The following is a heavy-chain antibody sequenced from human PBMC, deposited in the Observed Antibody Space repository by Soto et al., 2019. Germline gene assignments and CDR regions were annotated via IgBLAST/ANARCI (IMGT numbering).Heavy chain of an antibody. V-gene: IGHV4-31*03. CDR1: GGSISSGGYY. CDR2: IYYSGST. CDR3: ARLTVVTPGWFDP. D-gene: IGHD2-21*02. Sequence: SETLSLTCTVSGGSISSGGYYWSWIRQHPGKGLEWIGYIYYSGSTYYNPSLKSRVTISVDTSKNQFSLKLSSVTAADTAVYYCARLTVVTPGWFDPWGQGTLVTVPQ. J-gene: IGHJ5*02.